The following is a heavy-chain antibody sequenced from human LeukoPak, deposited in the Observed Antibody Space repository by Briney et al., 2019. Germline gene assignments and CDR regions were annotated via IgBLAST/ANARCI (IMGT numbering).Heavy chain of an antibody. CDR3: AREAPYDSSGYYYFDY. V-gene: IGHV4-34*01. J-gene: IGHJ4*02. Sequence: PSETPSLTCAVYGGSFSGYYWSWIRQPPGKGLEWIGEINHSGSTNYNPSLKSRVTISVDTSKNQFSLKLSSVTAADTAVYYCAREAPYDSSGYYYFDYWGQGTLVTVSS. CDR2: INHSGST. CDR1: GGSFSGYY. D-gene: IGHD3-22*01.